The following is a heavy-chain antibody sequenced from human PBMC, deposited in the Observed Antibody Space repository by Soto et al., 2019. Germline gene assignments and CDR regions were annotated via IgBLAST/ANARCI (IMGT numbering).Heavy chain of an antibody. CDR2: INPTTGST. Sequence: ASVKVSCKASGYTFTSYYVHWVRQAPGQGLEWVGIINPTTGSTSYAQKFQGRVTVTRDTSTSTVHMELRSLRSEDAAVFYCARDLERQLGPYYYGMDVWGQGTTVTVSS. V-gene: IGHV1-46*01. CDR1: GYTFTSYY. D-gene: IGHD6-6*01. CDR3: ARDLERQLGPYYYGMDV. J-gene: IGHJ6*02.